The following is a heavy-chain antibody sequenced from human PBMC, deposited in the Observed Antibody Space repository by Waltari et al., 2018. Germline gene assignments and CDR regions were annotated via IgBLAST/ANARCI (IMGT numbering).Heavy chain of an antibody. J-gene: IGHJ3*02. CDR3: ACDAFDI. CDR1: GGSISSGRYY. V-gene: IGHV4-31*11. CDR2: IYYSGST. Sequence: VQLQESGPGLVKPSQALSLTCAVAGGSISSGRYYWSWIRQNPGKGLEWIGYIYYSGSTYYNPSLKSRVTISVDTSKNQFSLKLSSVTAADTAVYYCACDAFDIWGQGTMVTVSS.